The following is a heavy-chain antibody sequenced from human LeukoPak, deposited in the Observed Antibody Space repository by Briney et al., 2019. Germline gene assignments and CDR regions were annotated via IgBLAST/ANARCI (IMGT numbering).Heavy chain of an antibody. J-gene: IGHJ3*01. V-gene: IGHV3-7*03. Sequence: GGSLRLSCAASGFTPSSYWMSWVRQAPGKGLEWVANIKEDGSEKYYVDSVKGRFTISRDNAQNSVYLHMNSLTAEDTALYYCARDWVAGVPFDAFDVWGQGTMVSVSS. CDR3: ARDWVAGVPFDAFDV. CDR1: GFTPSSYW. D-gene: IGHD3-10*01. CDR2: IKEDGSEK.